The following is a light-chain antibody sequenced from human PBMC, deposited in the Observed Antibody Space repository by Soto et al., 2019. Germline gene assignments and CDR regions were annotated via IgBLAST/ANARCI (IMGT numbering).Light chain of an antibody. Sequence: DIVVTQSPATLSVSPGERATLSCRASQSVSSDLAWYQQKPGQAPRLLIYGASTRATGIPARFSGSGSGTEFTLTIGSLQSEDFAVYYCQQYNNWPPLTFGGGTKVEIK. V-gene: IGKV3-15*01. CDR1: QSVSSD. J-gene: IGKJ4*01. CDR3: QQYNNWPPLT. CDR2: GAS.